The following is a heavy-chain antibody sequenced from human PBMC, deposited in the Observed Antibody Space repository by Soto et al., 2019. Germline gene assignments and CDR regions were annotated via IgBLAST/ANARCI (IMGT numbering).Heavy chain of an antibody. Sequence: GGSLRLSCAASGFTFSSYWMSWVRQAPGKGLEWVANIKQDGSEKYYVDSVKGRFTISRDNAKNSLYLQMNSLRAEDTAVYYCARHPGVGGPWYYYMDVWGKGTTVTVSS. J-gene: IGHJ6*03. D-gene: IGHD3-3*01. CDR3: ARHPGVGGPWYYYMDV. CDR1: GFTFSSYW. V-gene: IGHV3-7*01. CDR2: IKQDGSEK.